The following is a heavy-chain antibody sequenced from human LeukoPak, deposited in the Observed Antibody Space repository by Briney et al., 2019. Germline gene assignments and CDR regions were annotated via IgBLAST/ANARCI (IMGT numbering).Heavy chain of an antibody. J-gene: IGHJ4*02. CDR3: ARVARWGYYFDY. CDR2: IYHSGTT. D-gene: IGHD1-26*01. V-gene: IGHV4-30-2*01. CDR1: GGSISSGGYP. Sequence: KPSQTLSLACAVSGGSISSGGYPWSWIRQPPGKGLEWIGYIYHSGTTYYNPSLKSRVTISIDRSKNQFSLKLSSVTAADTAVYYCARVARWGYYFDYWGQGTLVTVSS.